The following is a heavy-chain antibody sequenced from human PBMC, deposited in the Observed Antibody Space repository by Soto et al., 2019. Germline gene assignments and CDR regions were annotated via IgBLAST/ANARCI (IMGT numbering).Heavy chain of an antibody. CDR3: ASDSTNWFDP. V-gene: IGHV3-33*01. D-gene: IGHD4-4*01. CDR2: VWYDGNNK. CDR1: GFSFSSYV. Sequence: QVQLVESGGGVVQPGRSLRLSCVASGFSFSSYVMQWVRQAPGKGLEWVGGVWYDGNNKYYADSVKGRFTISRDNSKNRLYLQMNSLRVEDTAVYYCASDSTNWFDPWGQGTLVTVSS. J-gene: IGHJ5*02.